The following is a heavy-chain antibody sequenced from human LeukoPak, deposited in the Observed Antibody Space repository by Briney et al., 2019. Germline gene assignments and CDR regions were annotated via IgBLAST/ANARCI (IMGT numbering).Heavy chain of an antibody. Sequence: SVKVCCKASGGTFSSYAISWVRQASGQGLEWMGGIIPIFGTANYAQKFQGRVTITTDESTSTAYMELSSLRSEDTAVYYCASPGSYDSSGYVYWGQGTLVTVSS. CDR2: IIPIFGTA. CDR1: GGTFSSYA. V-gene: IGHV1-69*05. D-gene: IGHD3-22*01. CDR3: ASPGSYDSSGYVY. J-gene: IGHJ4*02.